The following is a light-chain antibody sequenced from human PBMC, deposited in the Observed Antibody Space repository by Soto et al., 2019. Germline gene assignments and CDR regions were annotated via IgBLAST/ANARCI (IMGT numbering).Light chain of an antibody. J-gene: IGKJ3*01. V-gene: IGKV1-39*01. CDR2: AAS. Sequence: DIQMTQSPSSLSASVGDRVTITCRASQSISNYLNWYQRKPGKAPKLLIYAASSLQSGVPSRFSGSGSGTDFTLTINSLQPEDFATYDCQHSYSAPFTFGPGTKVDLK. CDR3: QHSYSAPFT. CDR1: QSISNY.